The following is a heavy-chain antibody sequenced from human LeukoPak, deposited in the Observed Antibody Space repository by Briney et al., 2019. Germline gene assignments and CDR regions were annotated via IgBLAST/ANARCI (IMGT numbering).Heavy chain of an antibody. CDR3: AKGIDSGYDSGLFDY. V-gene: IGHV3-9*03. Sequence: GRSLRLSCAASGFTFEDYAMHGVRQAPGKALEGVSGISWNSGSIGYADSVKGRFTISRDNAKNSLYLQINSLRAEGMALYYCAKGIDSGYDSGLFDYWGQGNLVTVSS. J-gene: IGHJ4*02. D-gene: IGHD5-12*01. CDR1: GFTFEDYA. CDR2: ISWNSGSI.